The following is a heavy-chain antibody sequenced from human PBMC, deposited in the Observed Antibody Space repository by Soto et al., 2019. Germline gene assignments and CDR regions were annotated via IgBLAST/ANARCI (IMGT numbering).Heavy chain of an antibody. Sequence: SETLSLTCTVSGGSISSSSYYWGWIRQPPGKGLEWTGSIYCSGNTYYNPSLKSRVTISVDTSKNQFSLRLTSVTAADTAVYYCARHGVVTTSANFDYWGHGTRVTLXS. CDR2: IYCSGNT. CDR3: ARHGVVTTSANFDY. CDR1: GGSISSSSYY. V-gene: IGHV4-39*01. D-gene: IGHD4-17*01. J-gene: IGHJ4*01.